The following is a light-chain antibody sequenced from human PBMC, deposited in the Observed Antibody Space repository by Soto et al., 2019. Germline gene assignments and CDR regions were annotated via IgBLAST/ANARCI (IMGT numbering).Light chain of an antibody. CDR3: QQYNSYSPT. CDR2: KAS. CDR1: QSISTW. J-gene: IGKJ1*01. V-gene: IGKV1-5*03. Sequence: DLQMTQSPSNLSASVGDRVTITCRASQSISTWLAWYQQEPGKATKLLIHKASSLQSGVPSRFSGSGSGTDFTLTISSLHPYDFATYYCQQYNSYSPTFGQGTRVEIK.